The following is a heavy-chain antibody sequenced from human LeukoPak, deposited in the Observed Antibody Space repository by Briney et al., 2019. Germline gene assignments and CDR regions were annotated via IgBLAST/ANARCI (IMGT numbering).Heavy chain of an antibody. V-gene: IGHV3-9*01. Sequence: GRSLRLSCAASGFTFDDYAMHWVRQAPGKGLEWVSGISWNSGSIGYADSVKGRFTISRDNAKNSLYLQMNSLRAEDTALYYCAKKERDYVDYWGQGTLVTVSS. CDR2: ISWNSGSI. CDR1: GFTFDDYA. J-gene: IGHJ4*02. CDR3: AKKERDYVDY.